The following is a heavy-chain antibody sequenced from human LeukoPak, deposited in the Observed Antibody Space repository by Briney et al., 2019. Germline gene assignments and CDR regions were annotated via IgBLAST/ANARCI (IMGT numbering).Heavy chain of an antibody. CDR3: ARDLYGDYVIDY. CDR2: ISSSSSYI. Sequence: GGSLRLSCAASGFTFSSYSMNWVRQAPGKGLEWVSSISSSSSYIYYADSVKGRFTISRDNAKNSLYPQMNSLRAEDTAVYYCARDLYGDYVIDYWGQGTLVTVSS. D-gene: IGHD4-17*01. J-gene: IGHJ4*02. V-gene: IGHV3-21*01. CDR1: GFTFSSYS.